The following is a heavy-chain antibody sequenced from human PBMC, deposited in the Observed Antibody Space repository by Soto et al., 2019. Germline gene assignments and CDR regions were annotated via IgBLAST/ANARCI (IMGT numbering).Heavy chain of an antibody. CDR1: GGSFSGYY. CDR3: ARGSSYYGSFMDV. CDR2: INRSGST. V-gene: IGHV4-34*01. J-gene: IGHJ6*02. D-gene: IGHD3-10*01. Sequence: SETLSLTCAVYGGSFSGYYWSWIRQPPGKGLEWIGEINRSGSTNYNPSLKSRVTISVDTSKNQFSLKLSSVTAADTAVYYCARGSSYYGSFMDVWGQGTTVTVYS.